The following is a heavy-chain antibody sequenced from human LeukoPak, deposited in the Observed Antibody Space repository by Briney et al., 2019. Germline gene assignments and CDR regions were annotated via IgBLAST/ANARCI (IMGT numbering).Heavy chain of an antibody. CDR1: GFTFSSYG. J-gene: IGHJ2*01. D-gene: IGHD5-12*01. CDR3: AKDRAVGGYDSRYFDL. Sequence: GGSLRLSCAASGFTFSSYGMHWVRQAPGKGLEWVAVISYDGSNKYYADSVKGRFTISRDNSKNTLYLQMNSLRAEDTAVYYCAKDRAVGGYDSRYFDLWGRGTLVTVSS. V-gene: IGHV3-30*18. CDR2: ISYDGSNK.